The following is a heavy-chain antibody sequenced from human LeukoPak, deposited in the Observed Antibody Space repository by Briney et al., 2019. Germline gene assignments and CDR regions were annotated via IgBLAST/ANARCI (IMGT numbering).Heavy chain of an antibody. CDR2: ISYDGSNK. Sequence: GGSLRLSCAASGFTFSSYGMHWVRQAPGKGLEWVAVISYDGSNKYYADSVKGRFTISRDNSKNTLYLQMNSLRAEDTAAYYCAKDEGYCSGGSCYEAPYFQHWGQGTLVTVSS. V-gene: IGHV3-30*18. CDR1: GFTFSSYG. J-gene: IGHJ1*01. D-gene: IGHD2-15*01. CDR3: AKDEGYCSGGSCYEAPYFQH.